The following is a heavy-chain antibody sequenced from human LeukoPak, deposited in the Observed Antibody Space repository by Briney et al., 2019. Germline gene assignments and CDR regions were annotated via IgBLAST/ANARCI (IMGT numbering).Heavy chain of an antibody. V-gene: IGHV3-23*01. J-gene: IGHJ4*02. D-gene: IGHD6-19*01. CDR1: GFTFRNYA. Sequence: PGGSLRLSCAASGFTFRNYAMSWVRQAPGKGLEWVADISGSGDSTYYADSVKGRFTISRDNSKNTLYLQMNSLRAEDTAVYYCAKKRVAVAGTHYFDYWGQGTLVTVSS. CDR2: ISGSGDST. CDR3: AKKRVAVAGTHYFDY.